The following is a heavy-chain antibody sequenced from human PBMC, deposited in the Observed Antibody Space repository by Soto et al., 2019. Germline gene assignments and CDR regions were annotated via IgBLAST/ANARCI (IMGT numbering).Heavy chain of an antibody. V-gene: IGHV3-48*03. CDR1: GFTFSSYE. Sequence: GGSLRLSCAASGFTFSSYEMNWVRQGPGKGLEWVSYISSSGSTIYYADSVKGRFTISRDNAKNSLYLQMNSLRAEDTAVYYCSRGGAPRPHYDFWDVDYYYGMDVWGQGTTVTVSS. CDR2: ISSSGSTI. D-gene: IGHD3-3*01. CDR3: SRGGAPRPHYDFWDVDYYYGMDV. J-gene: IGHJ6*02.